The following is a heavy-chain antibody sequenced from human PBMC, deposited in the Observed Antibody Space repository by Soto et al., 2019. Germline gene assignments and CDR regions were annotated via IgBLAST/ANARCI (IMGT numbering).Heavy chain of an antibody. CDR2: MNPNSGNT. D-gene: IGHD2-15*01. J-gene: IGHJ6*03. CDR1: GYTFTSYD. CDR3: ARGGIYCSVGSCYPYMDV. Sequence: GASVKVSCKASGYTFTSYDINWVRQATGQGLEWMGWMNPNSGNTGYAQKFQGRVTMTRNTSISTAYMELSSLRSEDTAVYYCARGGIYCSVGSCYPYMDVWGKGTTVTVSS. V-gene: IGHV1-8*01.